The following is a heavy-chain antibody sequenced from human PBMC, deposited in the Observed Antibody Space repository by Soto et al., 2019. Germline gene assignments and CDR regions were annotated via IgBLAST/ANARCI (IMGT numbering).Heavy chain of an antibody. CDR1: GFTFSSYA. V-gene: IGHV3-23*01. D-gene: IGHD3-3*01. Sequence: PGGSLRLSCAASGFTFSSYAMSWVRQAPGKXLEWVSAISGSGGSTYYADSVKGRFTISRDNSKNTLYLQMNSLRAEDTAVYYCAKRKNDFWSGYPLLSTFDYWGQGTLVTVSS. J-gene: IGHJ4*02. CDR2: ISGSGGST. CDR3: AKRKNDFWSGYPLLSTFDY.